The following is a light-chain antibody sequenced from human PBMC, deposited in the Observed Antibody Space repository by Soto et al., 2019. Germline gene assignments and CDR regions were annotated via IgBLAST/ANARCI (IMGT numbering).Light chain of an antibody. CDR3: QQRSNWPWT. V-gene: IGKV3-11*01. CDR1: QSVSSY. Sequence: EIVLTQSPATLSFSPGERATLSCRASQSVSSYLAWYQQKPGQAPRLLIYGASNRATGIPDRFSGSGSGTDFTLTISSLEPEDFALYYCQQRSNWPWTFGQGTKVDIK. J-gene: IGKJ1*01. CDR2: GAS.